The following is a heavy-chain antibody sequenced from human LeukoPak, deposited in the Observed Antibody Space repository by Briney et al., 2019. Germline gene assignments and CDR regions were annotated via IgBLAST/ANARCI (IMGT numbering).Heavy chain of an antibody. V-gene: IGHV3-21*01. CDR3: AKGSDTSGYDPFDC. J-gene: IGHJ4*02. CDR2: ISSSSSYI. Sequence: RTGGSLRLSCAASGFTFSSYSMNWVRQAPGKGLEWVSSISSSSSYIYYADSVKGRFTISRDNAKNSLYLQMNSLRAEDTAVYYCAKGSDTSGYDPFDCWGQGTLATVSS. CDR1: GFTFSSYS. D-gene: IGHD3-22*01.